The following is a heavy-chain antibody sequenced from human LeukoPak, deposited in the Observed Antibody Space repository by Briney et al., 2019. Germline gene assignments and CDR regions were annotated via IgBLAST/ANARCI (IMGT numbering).Heavy chain of an antibody. V-gene: IGHV4-39*07. Sequence: PSETLSLTCTVSGGSISSSSYYWGWIRQPPGKGLEWIGSIYYSGSTYYNPSLKSRVTISVDTSKNQFSLKLSSVTAADTAVYYCASSYQLLGRFDPWGQGTLVTVSS. D-gene: IGHD2-2*01. CDR3: ASSYQLLGRFDP. J-gene: IGHJ5*02. CDR1: GGSISSSSYY. CDR2: IYYSGST.